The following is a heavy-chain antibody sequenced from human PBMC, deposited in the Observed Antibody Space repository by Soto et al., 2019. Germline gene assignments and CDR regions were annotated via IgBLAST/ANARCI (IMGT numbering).Heavy chain of an antibody. D-gene: IGHD1-26*01. CDR1: GYTFTDYS. V-gene: IGHV1-18*01. Sequence: QVQLVQSGGEVKKPGASVKVSCKASGYTFTDYSISWVRQAPRQGLEWLGWIRAYSGHTNYVQHLRGRGSMTTDTPTNTAYMELRSLTSDDTAVYSCARDVEWELVELGLAFPGMDVWGRGTSITVSS. CDR2: IRAYSGHT. J-gene: IGHJ6*02. CDR3: ARDVEWELVELGLAFPGMDV.